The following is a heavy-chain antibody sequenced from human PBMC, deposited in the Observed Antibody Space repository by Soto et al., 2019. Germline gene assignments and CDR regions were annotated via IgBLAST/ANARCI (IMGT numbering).Heavy chain of an antibody. CDR1: GFTFSSYA. J-gene: IGHJ4*02. D-gene: IGHD4-17*01. Sequence: QVQLVESGGGVVQPGRSLRLSCAASGFTFSSYAMHWVRQAPGKGLEWVAVISYDGSNKYHADSVKGRFTLSRDNSKNTLYLQLNSLRAEDTAVYYCAREFGITVTPSFDYWGQGTLVTVSS. CDR3: AREFGITVTPSFDY. CDR2: ISYDGSNK. V-gene: IGHV3-30-3*01.